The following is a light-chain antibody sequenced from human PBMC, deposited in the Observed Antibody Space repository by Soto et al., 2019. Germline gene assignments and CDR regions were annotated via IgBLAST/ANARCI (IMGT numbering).Light chain of an antibody. CDR1: NIGSYN. Sequence: SYELGQPPSVSVAPGQTARITCGGNNIGSYNVHWYQQKPGLAPVLVVYDDRDRPSGIPERFSGSNSGNTAALTISRVEAGDEADYYCQVWDTTSDHFFFGPGTKVT. CDR3: QVWDTTSDHFF. J-gene: IGLJ1*01. V-gene: IGLV3-21*02. CDR2: DDR.